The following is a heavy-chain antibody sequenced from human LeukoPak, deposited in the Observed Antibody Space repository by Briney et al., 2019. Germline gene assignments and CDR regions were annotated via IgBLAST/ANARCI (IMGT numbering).Heavy chain of an antibody. CDR2: IQYDGSTT. CDR3: ASALVAGVTLNALDI. V-gene: IGHV3-74*01. CDR1: GFIFSSYW. J-gene: IGHJ3*02. D-gene: IGHD2-15*01. Sequence: PGGSLRLSCAASGFIFSSYWMHWVRHAPGKGLVWVARIQYDGSTTNYADSVKGRFTISRDNAKKTLYVQMNSLRAADTAVYYCASALVAGVTLNALDIWGQGTMVTVSS.